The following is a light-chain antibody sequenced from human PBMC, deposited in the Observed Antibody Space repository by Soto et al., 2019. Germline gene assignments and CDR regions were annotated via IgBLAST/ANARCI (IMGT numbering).Light chain of an antibody. V-gene: IGKV1-13*02. J-gene: IGKJ3*01. Sequence: PLTQSPSSLSASVGDRVTITCRANQGISSALAWYQQKPGKPPKLLIYDASALASGVPSRFRGSSSGTGFTLAISGLQHEDFASYYCQQFNSYPFAFGPGTKVDLK. CDR2: DAS. CDR3: QQFNSYPFA. CDR1: QGISSA.